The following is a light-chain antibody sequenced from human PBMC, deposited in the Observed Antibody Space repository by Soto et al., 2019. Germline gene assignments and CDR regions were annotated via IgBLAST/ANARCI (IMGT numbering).Light chain of an antibody. J-gene: IGKJ1*01. Sequence: EIVLTQSPGTLSLSPGERATLSCRASQSVSSSYLAWYQQKPGQAPRLLIYGASSRATGIPDRFGGSGSGTDFTLTISRLEPEDFAVYYCQHYGSSPLTFGQGTKVDIK. V-gene: IGKV3-20*01. CDR1: QSVSSSY. CDR2: GAS. CDR3: QHYGSSPLT.